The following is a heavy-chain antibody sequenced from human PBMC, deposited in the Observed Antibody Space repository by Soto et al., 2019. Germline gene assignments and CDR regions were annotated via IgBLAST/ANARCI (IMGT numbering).Heavy chain of an antibody. CDR1: GFTFSSYA. J-gene: IGHJ6*02. D-gene: IGHD2-15*01. V-gene: IGHV3-23*01. CDR2: ISDNGSNK. CDR3: ARDDNLLGGDCSGGSCFGVDV. Sequence: PGGSLRLSCAASGFTFSSYAMSWVRQAPGKGLEWVSVISDNGSNKYYADSVKGRFTISRDNSKNTLYLQMNSLRAEDTAVYYCARDDNLLGGDCSGGSCFGVDVWGQGTTVTVSS.